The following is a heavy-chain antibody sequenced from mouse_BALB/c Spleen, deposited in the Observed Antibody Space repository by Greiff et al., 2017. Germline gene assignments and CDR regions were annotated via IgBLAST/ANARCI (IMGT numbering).Heavy chain of an antibody. J-gene: IGHJ4*01. CDR3: ARMPYYAMDY. CDR2: ISNGGGST. Sequence: EVMLVESGGGLVQPGGSLKLSCAASGFTFSSYTMSWVRQTPEKRLEWVAYISNGGGSTYYPDTVKGRFTISRDNAKNTLYLQMSSLKSEDTAMYYCARMPYYAMDYWGQGTSVTVSS. CDR1: GFTFSSYT. V-gene: IGHV5-12-2*01.